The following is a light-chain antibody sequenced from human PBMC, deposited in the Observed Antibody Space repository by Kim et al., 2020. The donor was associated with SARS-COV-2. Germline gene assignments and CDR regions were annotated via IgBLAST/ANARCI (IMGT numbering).Light chain of an antibody. Sequence: SASVGDRVTITCRASQIIDTYLAWYQQKPGKAPNLLIYQASSLQIGVPSRFSGSGSGAEFTLTISNLQPDDFATYYCQHYTRFPYTFGQGTKLEI. CDR2: QAS. V-gene: IGKV1-5*03. J-gene: IGKJ2*01. CDR3: QHYTRFPYT. CDR1: QIIDTY.